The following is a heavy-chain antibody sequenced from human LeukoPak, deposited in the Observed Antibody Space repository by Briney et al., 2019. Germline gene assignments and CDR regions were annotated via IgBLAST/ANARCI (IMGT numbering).Heavy chain of an antibody. CDR2: IYSGGST. CDR1: GFTVSSNY. J-gene: IGHJ4*02. Sequence: GGSLRLSCAASGFTVSSNYMTWVRQAPGKGLEWISIIYSGGSTYYADSVKGRFTISRDNSKNTLYLHMSSLRAEDTAVYYCARDLSSNWNYWGQGTLVTVSS. V-gene: IGHV3-66*01. CDR3: ARDLSSNWNY. D-gene: IGHD1-20*01.